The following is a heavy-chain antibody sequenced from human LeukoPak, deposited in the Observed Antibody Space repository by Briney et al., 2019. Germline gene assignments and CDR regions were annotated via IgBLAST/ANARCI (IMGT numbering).Heavy chain of an antibody. CDR3: ARDYYDSSGYYFDY. V-gene: IGHV3-9*01. CDR2: ISCSSGSI. J-gene: IGHJ4*02. CDR1: GFTFDDYA. Sequence: GGSLRLSCAASGFTFDDYAMHWVRQAPGKGLEWVSGISCSSGSIGYADSVKGRFTISRDNSKNSLYLQMNSLRAEDTALYYRARDYYDSSGYYFDYWGKGTLVTVSS. D-gene: IGHD3-22*01.